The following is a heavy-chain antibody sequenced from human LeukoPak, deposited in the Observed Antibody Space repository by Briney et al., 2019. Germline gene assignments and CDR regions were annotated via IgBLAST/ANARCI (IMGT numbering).Heavy chain of an antibody. V-gene: IGHV3-23*01. Sequence: GGSLRLSCAASGFTFSSYTMTWVRQAPGKGLEWVSTLRGSGGSTYYADSVKGRFTISRDNAKNSLYLQMNSLRAEDTAVYYCARSSIAVAAYWGQGTLVTVSS. D-gene: IGHD6-19*01. J-gene: IGHJ4*02. CDR2: LRGSGGST. CDR1: GFTFSSYT. CDR3: ARSSIAVAAY.